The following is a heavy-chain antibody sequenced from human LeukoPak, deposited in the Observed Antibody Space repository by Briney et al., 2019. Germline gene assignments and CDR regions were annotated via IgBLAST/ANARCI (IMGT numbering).Heavy chain of an antibody. V-gene: IGHV4-38-2*01. CDR1: GYSISSGYY. CDR3: VRHPLAARSFDY. CDR2: IYHTGST. D-gene: IGHD6-6*01. Sequence: SETLSLTCAVFGYSISSGYYWGWVRQSPGKGLEWIGGIYHTGSTYYNPSLKSRVTISVDTSKNHFSLRLGSVTAADTAVYYCVRHPLAARSFDYWGQGTLVTVSS. J-gene: IGHJ4*02.